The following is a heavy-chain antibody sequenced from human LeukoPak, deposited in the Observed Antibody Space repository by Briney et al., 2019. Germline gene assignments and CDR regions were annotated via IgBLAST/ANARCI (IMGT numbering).Heavy chain of an antibody. V-gene: IGHV4-30-4*01. D-gene: IGHD3-3*01. J-gene: IGHJ5*02. Sequence: SETLSLTCTVSGGSISSGDYYWSWIRQPPGKGLEWIGYIYYSGSTYYNPSLKSRVTISVDTSKNQFSLKLSSVTAADTAVYYCARGRFDFWSGRSEKDNWFDPWGQGTLVTVSS. CDR3: ARGRFDFWSGRSEKDNWFDP. CDR2: IYYSGST. CDR1: GGSISSGDYY.